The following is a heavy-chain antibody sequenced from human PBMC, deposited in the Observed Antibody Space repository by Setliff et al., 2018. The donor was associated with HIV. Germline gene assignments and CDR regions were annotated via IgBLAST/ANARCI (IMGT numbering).Heavy chain of an antibody. J-gene: IGHJ3*01. CDR2: ISGSGSTI. V-gene: IGHV3-48*04. D-gene: IGHD1-1*01. CDR1: GFTFSSYS. Sequence: GGSLRLSCAASGFTFSSYSMNWVRQAPGKGLEWVSFISGSGSTIYYADSVKGRFTISRDNAKNSLYLQMISLRAEDTAVYYCASTNHAFDFWGQGTMVTVSS. CDR3: ASTNHAFDF.